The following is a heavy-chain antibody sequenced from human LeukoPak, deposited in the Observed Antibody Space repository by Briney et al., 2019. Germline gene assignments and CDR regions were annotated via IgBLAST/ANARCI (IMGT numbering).Heavy chain of an antibody. Sequence: GGSLRLSCAASGFTFSSYSINWVRQAPGKGLEWVSSISSSSSYIYYADSVTGRFTISRDNAKNSLYLQMNSLRAEDTAVYYCARDEFYYFDYWGQGTLVTVSS. D-gene: IGHD3-10*01. V-gene: IGHV3-21*01. CDR2: ISSSSSYI. J-gene: IGHJ4*02. CDR1: GFTFSSYS. CDR3: ARDEFYYFDY.